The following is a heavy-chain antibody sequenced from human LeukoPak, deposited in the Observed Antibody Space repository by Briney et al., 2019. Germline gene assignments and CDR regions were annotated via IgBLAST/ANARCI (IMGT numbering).Heavy chain of an antibody. D-gene: IGHD3-22*01. Sequence: GGSLRLSCAASGFTFSSYAMTWVRQAPGKGLEWVSTITDSVSGGSTYYADSVKGRFTISRDNSKNTLYLQMNSLRAEDTAVYYCAKPISDSSGYYYYSPFDYWGQGTLVTVSS. J-gene: IGHJ4*02. CDR2: ITDSVSGGST. CDR1: GFTFSSYA. CDR3: AKPISDSSGYYYYSPFDY. V-gene: IGHV3-23*01.